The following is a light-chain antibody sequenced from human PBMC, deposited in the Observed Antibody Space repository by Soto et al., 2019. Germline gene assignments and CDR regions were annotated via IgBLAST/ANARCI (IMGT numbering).Light chain of an antibody. J-gene: IGKJ3*01. Sequence: DIQLTQSPSSLSASVGDRVTITCQASQDISNHLNWYQQKPGKAPNLLIYDASDLETGVQSRFSGGGSETFFSFTINSLQPEDIATYYCQKQDGVPLFGPRTKV. V-gene: IGKV1-33*01. CDR1: QDISNH. CDR3: QKQDGVPL. CDR2: DAS.